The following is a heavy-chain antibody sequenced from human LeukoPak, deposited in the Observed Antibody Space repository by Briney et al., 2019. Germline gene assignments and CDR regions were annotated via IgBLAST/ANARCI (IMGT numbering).Heavy chain of an antibody. CDR2: IIPIFNTI. Sequence: SERVSCKASGGTLSTYSISWVRQAPGQGLERMGGIIPIFNTINYAQRFQGRVKLTADESTNTAYMELSSLRSEDTAVYYCARGLSRWSTPTSSYYYRMDVWGQGTTAAVSS. CDR1: GGTLSTYS. V-gene: IGHV1-69*01. CDR3: ARGLSRWSTPTSSYYYRMDV. D-gene: IGHD4-23*01. J-gene: IGHJ6*02.